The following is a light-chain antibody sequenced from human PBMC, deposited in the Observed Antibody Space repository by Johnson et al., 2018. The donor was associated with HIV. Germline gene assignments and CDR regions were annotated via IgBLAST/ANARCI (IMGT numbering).Light chain of an antibody. CDR2: ENN. Sequence: QSVLTQPPSVSAAPGQKVTISCSGSSSNIGNNYVSWYQQLPGTAPKLLIYENNKRTSGIPDRFSGSKSGTSATLGITGLQTGDEADYYCATWDSSLSAEIFGTGTKVTVL. V-gene: IGLV1-51*02. CDR1: SSNIGNNY. CDR3: ATWDSSLSAEI. J-gene: IGLJ1*01.